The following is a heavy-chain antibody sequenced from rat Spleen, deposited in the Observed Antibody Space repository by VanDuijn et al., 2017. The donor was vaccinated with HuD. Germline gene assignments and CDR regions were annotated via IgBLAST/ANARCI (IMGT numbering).Heavy chain of an antibody. CDR3: ARSDGTHYYLPFIY. V-gene: IGHV3-3*01. Sequence: EVQLQESGPGLVKPSQSLSLTCSVTGYSITSYYWHWIRKFPGNRLEWMGYINSAGSTIYNPSPKSRISISRATSKNQFFLQVNSVTTEDTATYYCARSDGTHYYLPFIYWGQGTQVTVSS. CDR1: GYSITSYY. D-gene: IGHD1-12*02. J-gene: IGHJ3*01. CDR2: INSAGST.